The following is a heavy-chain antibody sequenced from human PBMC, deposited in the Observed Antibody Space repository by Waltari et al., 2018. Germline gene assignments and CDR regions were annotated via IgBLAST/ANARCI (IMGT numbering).Heavy chain of an antibody. J-gene: IGHJ5*02. V-gene: IGHV4-61*02. CDR1: GGSISSVPYW. D-gene: IGHD2-2*01. CDR3: ARGRIPAASCFDP. Sequence: QVQLQESGPGLVKPSQTLSLTCTVSGGSISSVPYWWAWIRQPVGKGLELIGRVYTNGGTDYNPSLESRVTVSMDTTKNQVSLRLTSVTAADTAVYYCARGRIPAASCFDPWGQGTLVTVSS. CDR2: VYTNGGT.